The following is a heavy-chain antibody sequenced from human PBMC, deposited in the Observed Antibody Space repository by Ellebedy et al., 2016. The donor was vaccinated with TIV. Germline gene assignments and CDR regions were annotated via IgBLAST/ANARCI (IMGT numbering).Heavy chain of an antibody. D-gene: IGHD3-3*01. Sequence: GESLKISCAASGFTVSSNYMSWVRQAPGKGLEWVSVIYSGGSTYYADSVKGRFTISRHNSKNTLYLQMNSLRAEDTAVYYCVGTVLEAFDIWGQGTMVTVSS. V-gene: IGHV3-53*04. CDR3: VGTVLEAFDI. CDR1: GFTVSSNY. CDR2: IYSGGST. J-gene: IGHJ3*02.